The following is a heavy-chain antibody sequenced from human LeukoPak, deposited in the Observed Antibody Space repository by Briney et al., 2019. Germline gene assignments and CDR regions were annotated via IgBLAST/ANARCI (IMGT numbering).Heavy chain of an antibody. Sequence: PSETLSLTCTVSGYSISSGYYWGWIRQPPGKGLEWIGSIYHSGSTYYNPSLKSRVTISVDTSKNQFSLKLSSVTAADTAVYYCARTYYYDSSGYFLDYWGQGTLVTVSS. CDR2: IYHSGST. D-gene: IGHD3-22*01. J-gene: IGHJ4*02. CDR3: ARTYYYDSSGYFLDY. CDR1: GYSISSGYY. V-gene: IGHV4-38-2*02.